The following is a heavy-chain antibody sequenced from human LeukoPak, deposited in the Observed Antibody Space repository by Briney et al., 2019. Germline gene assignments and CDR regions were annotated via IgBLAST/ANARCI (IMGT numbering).Heavy chain of an antibody. Sequence: GRSLTLSCAASGFTFSRHGMHWVRQAQGKGLEWVAVIWYDGSNKYYADSVKGRFTISRDNSKNTLYLQMNSLRAEDTAVYYCARGGHGDYFDYWGQGTLVTVSS. CDR3: ARGGHGDYFDY. CDR2: IWYDGSNK. CDR1: GFTFSRHG. J-gene: IGHJ4*02. D-gene: IGHD4-17*01. V-gene: IGHV3-33*01.